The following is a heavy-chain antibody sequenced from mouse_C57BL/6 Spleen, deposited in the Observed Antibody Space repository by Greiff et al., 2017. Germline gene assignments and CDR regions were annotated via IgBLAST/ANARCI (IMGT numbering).Heavy chain of an antibody. CDR1: GFTFSNYW. J-gene: IGHJ3*01. CDR2: IRLNSDNNAK. V-gene: IGHV6-3*01. Sequence: EVKLMESGGGLVQPGGSMKLSCVASGFTFSNYWMNWVRQSPEKGLEWVAQIRLNSDNNAKHYAESVKGRFTISRYDSKSSVHLHMNNLRAEASGIYYCTGRGFAYWGQGTLVTVSA. CDR3: TGRGFAY.